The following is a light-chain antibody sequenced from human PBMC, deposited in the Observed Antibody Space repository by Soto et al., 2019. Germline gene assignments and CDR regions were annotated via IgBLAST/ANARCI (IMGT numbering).Light chain of an antibody. Sequence: QLVLTQPASVSGSPGQSITISCTGTSSDVGSYNLVSWYQQHPGKAPKLMIYEGSKRPSGVSNRFSGSKSGNTASLTISGLQAEDEADYYCCSYAGSSTFVVFGGGTKLTV. CDR3: CSYAGSSTFVV. V-gene: IGLV2-23*03. CDR2: EGS. J-gene: IGLJ2*01. CDR1: SSDVGSYNL.